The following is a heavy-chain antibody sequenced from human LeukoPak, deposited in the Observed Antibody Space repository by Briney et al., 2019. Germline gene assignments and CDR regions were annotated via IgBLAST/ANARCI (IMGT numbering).Heavy chain of an antibody. CDR3: ATDASIVGRLGYFQH. CDR2: IDGDGRIA. CDR1: GFTFSSYW. J-gene: IGHJ1*01. V-gene: IGHV3-74*01. D-gene: IGHD6-6*01. Sequence: GGSLRLSCAASGFTFSSYWMHWVRQVPGQGLVWVSHIDGDGRIAHYGDFVKGRFTISRDNAKNTVYLQMDSLRAEDTAVYYCATDASIVGRLGYFQHWGQGTLVTVSS.